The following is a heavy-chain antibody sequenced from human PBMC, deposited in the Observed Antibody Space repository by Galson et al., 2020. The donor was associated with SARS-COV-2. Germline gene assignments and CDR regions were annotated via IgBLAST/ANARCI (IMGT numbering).Heavy chain of an antibody. V-gene: IGHV4-34*01. CDR1: GGSFSGYY. D-gene: IGHD3-10*01. Sequence: SETLSLTCAVYGGSFSGYYWSWIRQPPGKGLEWIGEINHSGSTNYNPSLKSRVTISVDTSKNQFSLKLSSVTAADTAVYYCARGREVLLWFGELFRDAFDIWGQGTMVTVSS. CDR3: ARGREVLLWFGELFRDAFDI. CDR2: INHSGST. J-gene: IGHJ3*02.